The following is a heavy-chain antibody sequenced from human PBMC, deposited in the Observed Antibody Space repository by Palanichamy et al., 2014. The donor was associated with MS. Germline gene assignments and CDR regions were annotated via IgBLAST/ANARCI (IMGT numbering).Heavy chain of an antibody. CDR2: INQDGGEK. V-gene: IGHV3-7*03. CDR3: ARGSGWLGFDY. CDR1: GFTFSSYR. D-gene: IGHD6-19*01. J-gene: IGHJ4*02. Sequence: EVQLVEVWGRLGPAGGSLRLSCAASGFTFSSYRMSWLRQAPGKGLEWVANINQDGGEKNYVDSVKGRFTISRDNAKNSLYLQMNSLRAEDTAVYYCARGSGWLGFDYWGQGTLVTVSP.